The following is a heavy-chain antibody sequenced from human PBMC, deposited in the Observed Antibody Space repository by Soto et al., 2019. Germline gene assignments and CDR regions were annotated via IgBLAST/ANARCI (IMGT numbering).Heavy chain of an antibody. Sequence: ASVKVSCKASGYTFTSYGISWGRQAPGQGLEWMGWISAYNGNTNYAQKLQGRVTMTTDTSTSTAYMELSRLKCDDTAVYYCASASSYGSGRNYHYYGMGVWGQGTTVTVYS. CDR3: ASASSYGSGRNYHYYGMGV. D-gene: IGHD3-10*01. CDR2: ISAYNGNT. V-gene: IGHV1-18*01. J-gene: IGHJ6*01. CDR1: GYTFTSYG.